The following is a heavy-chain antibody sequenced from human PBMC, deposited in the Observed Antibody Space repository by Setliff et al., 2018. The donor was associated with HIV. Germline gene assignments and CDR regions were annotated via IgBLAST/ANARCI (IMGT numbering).Heavy chain of an antibody. CDR2: HYHDGTS. Sequence: PSETLSLTCDFSGSSITTTYLWAWIRLPPGKGLEWVGSHYHDGTSFYNPSLKSRVTVSLDTSKNQFSLRLQSVTAADTAVYYCARRAGNWGLNWFDPWGQGTQVTVSS. D-gene: IGHD3-10*01. CDR1: GSSITTTYL. CDR3: ARRAGNWGLNWFDP. V-gene: IGHV4-38-2*01. J-gene: IGHJ5*02.